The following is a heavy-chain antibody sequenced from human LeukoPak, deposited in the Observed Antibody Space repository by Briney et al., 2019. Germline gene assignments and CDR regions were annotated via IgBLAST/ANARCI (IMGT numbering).Heavy chain of an antibody. CDR2: VNPNSGGT. CDR3: ARGGLHYDAFDI. D-gene: IGHD4-11*01. Sequence: ASVKVSCKASGYTFTGYYMHWVRQAPGQGLEWMGWVNPNSGGTNYAQKFQGRVTMTRDTSISTAYMELSRLRSDDTAVYYCARGGLHYDAFDIWDQGTMVTVSS. CDR1: GYTFTGYY. J-gene: IGHJ3*02. V-gene: IGHV1-2*02.